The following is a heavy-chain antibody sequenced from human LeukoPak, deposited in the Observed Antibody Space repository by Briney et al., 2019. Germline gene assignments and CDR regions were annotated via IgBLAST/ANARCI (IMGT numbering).Heavy chain of an antibody. CDR2: IYHSGST. CDR1: GGSISSSNW. J-gene: IGHJ4*02. Sequence: SETLSLTCAVSGGSISSSNWWSWVRQPPGKGLEWIGEIYHSGSTNYNPSLKSRVTISVDTSKNQFSLKLSSVTAADTAVYYCARDGPSYYYDSSGLPSDYWGQGTLVTVSS. CDR3: ARDGPSYYYDSSGLPSDY. D-gene: IGHD3-22*01. V-gene: IGHV4-4*02.